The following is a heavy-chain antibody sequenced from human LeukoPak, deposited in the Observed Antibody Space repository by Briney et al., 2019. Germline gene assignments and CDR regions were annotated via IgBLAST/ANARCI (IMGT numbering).Heavy chain of an antibody. CDR1: GGSFSGYY. CDR3: ATMQPILTGYTPPYYYYYGMDV. Sequence: PSETLSLTCAVYGGSFSGYYWSWIRQPPGKGLEWIGEINHSGSTNYNPSLKSRVTISVDTSKNQFSLKLSSVTAADTAVYYCATMQPILTGYTPPYYYYYGMDVWGQGTTVTVSS. V-gene: IGHV4-34*01. J-gene: IGHJ6*02. CDR2: INHSGST. D-gene: IGHD3-9*01.